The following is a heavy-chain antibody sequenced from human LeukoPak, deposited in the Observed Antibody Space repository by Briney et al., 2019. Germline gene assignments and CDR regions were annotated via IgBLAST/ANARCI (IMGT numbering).Heavy chain of an antibody. V-gene: IGHV3-48*03. CDR1: GFSLSDYS. CDR3: TAITMTTNLYY. Sequence: GGSLRLSCTASGFSLSDYSMNWVRQAPGKGLEWISDISSSGTTTYYADSVKGRFTISRDNATNSLYLQMNSLRSEDTAVYYCTAITMTTNLYYCGQGTLVTVSS. CDR2: ISSSGTTT. D-gene: IGHD4-17*01. J-gene: IGHJ4*02.